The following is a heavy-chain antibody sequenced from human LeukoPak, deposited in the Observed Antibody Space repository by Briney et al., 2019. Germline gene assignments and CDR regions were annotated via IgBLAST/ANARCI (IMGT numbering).Heavy chain of an antibody. D-gene: IGHD6-13*01. V-gene: IGHV1-46*01. CDR1: GYTFTSYY. J-gene: IGHJ6*03. CDR3: ASNSSSWLRGYYYYYMDV. CDR2: INPSGGST. Sequence: ASVKVSCKASGYTFTSYYMHWVRQAPGQGLEWKGIINPSGGSTSYAQKFQGRVTMARDTSTSTVYMELSSLRSEDTAVYYCASNSSSWLRGYYYYYMDVWGKGTTVTVSS.